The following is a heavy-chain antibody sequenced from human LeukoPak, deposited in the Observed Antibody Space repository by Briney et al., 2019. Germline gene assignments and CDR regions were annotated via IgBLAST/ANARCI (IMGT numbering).Heavy chain of an antibody. CDR3: AKGTGYYGSGSFDY. CDR2: ISGSGSST. CDR1: GVTFSSYA. J-gene: IGHJ4*02. D-gene: IGHD3-10*01. V-gene: IGHV3-23*01. Sequence: GGSLRLSCAASGVTFSSYAMTWVRQAPGKGLEWVSGISGSGSSTYYADSVKGRFTISRDNSKNTLYLQMNSLRAEDTAVYYCAKGTGYYGSGSFDYWGQGTLVTVSS.